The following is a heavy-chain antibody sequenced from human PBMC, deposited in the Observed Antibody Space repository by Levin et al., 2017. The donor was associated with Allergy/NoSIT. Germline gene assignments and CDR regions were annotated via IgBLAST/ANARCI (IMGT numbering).Heavy chain of an antibody. Sequence: PSETLSLTCAASGFTFSSYAMSWVRQAPGKGLEWVSAISGSGGSTYYADSVKGRFTISRDNSKNTLYLQMNSLRAEDTAVYYCAKPRITIFGVVIEPPDYWGQGTLVTVSS. CDR2: ISGSGGST. CDR3: AKPRITIFGVVIEPPDY. CDR1: GFTFSSYA. V-gene: IGHV3-23*01. D-gene: IGHD3-3*01. J-gene: IGHJ4*02.